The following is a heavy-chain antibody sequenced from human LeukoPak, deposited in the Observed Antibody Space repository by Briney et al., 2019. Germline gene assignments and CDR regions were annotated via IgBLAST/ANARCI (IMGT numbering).Heavy chain of an antibody. V-gene: IGHV4-30-4*01. D-gene: IGHD3-22*01. CDR2: IYYSGST. CDR3: ARDSSGYYLDY. J-gene: IGHJ4*02. Sequence: PSQTLSLTCTVSGGSISSGDYYWSWIRQPPGTGLEWIGYIYYSGSTYYNPSLKSRVTISVDTSKNQFSLKLSSVTAADTAVYYCARDSSGYYLDYWGQGTLVTVSS. CDR1: GGSISSGDYY.